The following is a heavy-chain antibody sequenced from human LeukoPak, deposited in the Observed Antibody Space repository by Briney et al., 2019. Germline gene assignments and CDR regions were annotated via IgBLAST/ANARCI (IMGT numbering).Heavy chain of an antibody. CDR1: GFTVSSNY. Sequence: GGSLRLSCAASGFTVSSNYMSWVRQAPGKGLEWVSVIYSGGSTYYADSVKGRFTISRDNSKNTLYLQMNSLRAEDTAVYYCARDEDSSGYFDHWGQGTLVTVSS. J-gene: IGHJ4*02. CDR2: IYSGGST. D-gene: IGHD3-22*01. V-gene: IGHV3-66*01. CDR3: ARDEDSSGYFDH.